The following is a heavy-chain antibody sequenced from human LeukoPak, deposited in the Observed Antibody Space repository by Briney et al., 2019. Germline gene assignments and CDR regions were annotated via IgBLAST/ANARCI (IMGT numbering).Heavy chain of an antibody. J-gene: IGHJ4*02. V-gene: IGHV4-39*07. Sequence: PSETLSLTCTLSGGSISSSSYYWGWIRQPPGKGLEWIGEINHSGSTNYNPSLKSRVTISVDTSKNQFSLKLSSVTAADTAVYYCARGKSLGYCSGGSCYPPPTGERWGQGTLVTVSS. CDR3: ARGKSLGYCSGGSCYPPPTGER. CDR1: GGSISSSSYY. D-gene: IGHD2-15*01. CDR2: INHSGST.